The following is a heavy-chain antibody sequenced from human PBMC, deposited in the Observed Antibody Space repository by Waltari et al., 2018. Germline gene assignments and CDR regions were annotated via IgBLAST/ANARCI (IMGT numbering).Heavy chain of an antibody. V-gene: IGHV1-58*02. Sequence: QMQLVKSGPEVNKPGTSVKVSCKAPGFTFTSSPMQRVRQARGQRLEWIGWIVVGSGNTNYAQKFQERVTITRDMSTSTAYMELSSLRSEDTAVYYCAVAHIQGAFDIWGQGTMVTVSS. CDR1: GFTFTSSP. D-gene: IGHD2-21*01. CDR3: AVAHIQGAFDI. J-gene: IGHJ3*02. CDR2: IVVGSGNT.